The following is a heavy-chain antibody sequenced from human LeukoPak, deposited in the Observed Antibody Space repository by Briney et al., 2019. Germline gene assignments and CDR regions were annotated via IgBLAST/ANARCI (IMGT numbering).Heavy chain of an antibody. CDR2: IYYSGST. CDR3: ARGAHYYGSGSYVYGY. V-gene: IGHV4-39*07. J-gene: IGHJ4*02. D-gene: IGHD3-10*01. CDR1: GGSISSTNYF. Sequence: SETLSLTCTVSGGSISSTNYFWGWIRQPPGKGLEWIGSIYYSGSTYYNPSLKSRVTISVDTSKNQFSLKLSSVTAADTAVYYCARGAHYYGSGSYVYGYWGQGTLVTVSS.